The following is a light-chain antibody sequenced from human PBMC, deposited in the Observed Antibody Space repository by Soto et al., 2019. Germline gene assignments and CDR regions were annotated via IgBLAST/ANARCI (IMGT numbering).Light chain of an antibody. J-gene: IGKJ1*01. V-gene: IGKV1-33*01. CDR3: QQYDILPRT. Sequence: DIQMTQSPSSLSASVGDRVTITCQASQDISNYLSWYQHKPGKAPKLLIYDASNVETGVPSRFSGSGSGTGFTFTISSLQPEDIATYYCQQYDILPRTFGQGTKVEIK. CDR2: DAS. CDR1: QDISNY.